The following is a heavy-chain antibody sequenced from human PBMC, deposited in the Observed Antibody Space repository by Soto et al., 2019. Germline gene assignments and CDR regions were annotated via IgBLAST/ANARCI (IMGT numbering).Heavy chain of an antibody. CDR3: ASEYVGDYLTVTTGDFGRL. CDR1: GHTFRGYY. CDR2: VNPNSGGT. J-gene: IGHJ4*02. Sequence: QEQLVQSGADIKKPGASVKVSCKASGHTFRGYYVHWVRQAPGQGLEWMGWVNPNSGGTHYAQKFQGRVSMTRDTALSAVYMERRSLRRDDMAVYFCASEYVGDYLTVTTGDFGRLWGQGTLVNGSS. D-gene: IGHD1-26*01. V-gene: IGHV1-2*02.